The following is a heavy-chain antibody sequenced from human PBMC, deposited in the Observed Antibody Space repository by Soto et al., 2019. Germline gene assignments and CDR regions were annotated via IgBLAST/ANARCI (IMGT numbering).Heavy chain of an antibody. CDR2: ISGSGGST. D-gene: IGHD2-2*01. Sequence: GGSLRLSCAASGFTFSSYAMSWVRQAPRTGLEWVSAISGSGGSTYYADSVKGRFTISRDNSKNTLYLQMNSLRAEDTAEYYCAKSRPKAGTIVVVPAAMVYWGQGTLVTVSS. CDR1: GFTFSSYA. V-gene: IGHV3-23*01. CDR3: AKSRPKAGTIVVVPAAMVY. J-gene: IGHJ4*02.